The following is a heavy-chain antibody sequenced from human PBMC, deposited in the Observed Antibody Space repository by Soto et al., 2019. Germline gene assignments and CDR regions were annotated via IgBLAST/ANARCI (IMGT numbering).Heavy chain of an antibody. J-gene: IGHJ6*04. CDR3: ARKASIVGATNSYSYGMDV. CDR1: GYSFTSYW. CDR2: IDPSDSYT. D-gene: IGHD1-26*01. V-gene: IGHV5-10-1*01. Sequence: GESLKISCKGSGYSFTSYWISWVRQMPGKGLEWMGRIDPSDSYTNYSPSFQGHVTISADKSISTAYLQWSSLKASDTAMYYCARKASIVGATNSYSYGMDVWGKGSTVTVSS.